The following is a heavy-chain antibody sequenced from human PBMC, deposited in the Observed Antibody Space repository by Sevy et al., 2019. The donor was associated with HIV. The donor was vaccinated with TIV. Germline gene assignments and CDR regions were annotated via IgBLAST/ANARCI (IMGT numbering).Heavy chain of an antibody. CDR2: INHSGST. CDR3: ARVGVGATTFHPAQVWFDP. D-gene: IGHD1-26*01. CDR1: GGSFSGYY. V-gene: IGHV4-34*01. Sequence: SETLSLTCAVYGGSFSGYYWSWIRQPPGKGLEWIGEINHSGSTNYNPSLKSRVTISVDTSKNQFSLKLSSVTAADTAVYYCARVGVGATTFHPAQVWFDPWGQGTLVTVSS. J-gene: IGHJ5*02.